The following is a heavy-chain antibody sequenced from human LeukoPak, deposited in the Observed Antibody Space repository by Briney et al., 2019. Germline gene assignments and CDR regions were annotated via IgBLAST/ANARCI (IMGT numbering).Heavy chain of an antibody. V-gene: IGHV4-59*01. CDR1: GGSISSYY. D-gene: IGHD3-10*01. J-gene: IGHJ6*04. CDR2: IYYSGST. CDR3: ARDLWFGEYYYYGVDV. Sequence: KPSETLSLTCTVSGGSISSYYWSWIRQPPGKGLEWIGYIYYSGSTNYNPSLKSRVTISVDTSKNQFSLKLSSVTAADTAVYYCARDLWFGEYYYYGVDVWGKGTTVTVSS.